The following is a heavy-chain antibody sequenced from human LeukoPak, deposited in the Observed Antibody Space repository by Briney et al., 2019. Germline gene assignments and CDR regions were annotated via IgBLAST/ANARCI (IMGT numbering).Heavy chain of an antibody. CDR1: GYTFTGYY. J-gene: IGHJ3*02. D-gene: IGHD3-22*01. Sequence: ASVKVSCKASGYTFTGYYMNWVRQAPGQGLEWMGWINPNSGSTNYAQKFQGRVTMTRDTSISTAYMEQSGLRSDDTDVYYCARSSYYYDRNGWVSGAFDIWGQGTMVTVSS. CDR2: INPNSGST. V-gene: IGHV1-2*02. CDR3: ARSSYYYDRNGWVSGAFDI.